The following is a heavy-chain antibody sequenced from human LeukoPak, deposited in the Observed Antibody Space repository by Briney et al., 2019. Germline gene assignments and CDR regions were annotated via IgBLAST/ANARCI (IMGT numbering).Heavy chain of an antibody. Sequence: KTSETLSLTCGVSGFYISSSHYWGWIRQPPGKGLEWIGSIYHSGSTYYNPSLQSRVTISVDTSKNQFSLTLSSVTAADPAVYYCARSLSYVSGRYYHFEYWGQGTLVTVSS. J-gene: IGHJ4*02. CDR3: ARSLSYVSGRYYHFEY. V-gene: IGHV4-38-2*01. CDR2: IYHSGST. D-gene: IGHD3-10*01. CDR1: GFYISSSHY.